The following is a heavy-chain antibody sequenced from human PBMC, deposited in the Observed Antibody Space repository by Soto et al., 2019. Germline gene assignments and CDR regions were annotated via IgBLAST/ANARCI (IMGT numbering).Heavy chain of an antibody. V-gene: IGHV1-46*01. CDR3: AREWYNWYYRPNVEPLGADNDY. CDR1: GYTFTSYY. J-gene: IGHJ4*02. Sequence: QVQLVQSGAEVKKPGASVKVSCKASGYTFTSYYMHWVRQAPGQGLEWMGIINPSGGSTSYAQKFQVRVTMPRESSTSTVYMELSSLRSEDTALYCCAREWYNWYYRPNVEPLGADNDYWGQGTLGTVSS. D-gene: IGHD1-7*01. CDR2: INPSGGST.